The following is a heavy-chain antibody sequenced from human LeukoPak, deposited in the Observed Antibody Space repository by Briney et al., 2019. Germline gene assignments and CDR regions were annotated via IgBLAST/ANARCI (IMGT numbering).Heavy chain of an antibody. V-gene: IGHV1-18*01. J-gene: IGHJ4*02. Sequence: ASVKVSCKASGYTFTSYGISWVRQAPGQGLEWMGWISAYNGNTNYAQKLQGRVTMTTDTSTSTAYMELRSLRSDDTVVYYCARVSIDFGDSHFDYWGQGTLVTVSS. CDR2: ISAYNGNT. CDR3: ARVSIDFGDSHFDY. D-gene: IGHD3-3*01. CDR1: GYTFTSYG.